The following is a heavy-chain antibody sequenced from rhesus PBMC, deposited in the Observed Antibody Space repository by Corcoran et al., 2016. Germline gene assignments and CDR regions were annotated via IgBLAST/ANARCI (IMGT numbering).Heavy chain of an antibody. CDR3: ARVAAAAIREDFDY. CDR2: IYGSSTST. CDR1: GGPISDNYR. Sequence: QVQLQESGPGVVKPSETLSLTCTVSGGPISDNYRWSWIRQPPGKGLEWSGFIYGSSTSTNYNPSLKRRVTISKDTSKNQFSLKLSSVTAADMAVYYYARVAAAAIREDFDYWGQGVLVTVSS. V-gene: IGHV4S10*01. J-gene: IGHJ4*01. D-gene: IGHD6-31*01.